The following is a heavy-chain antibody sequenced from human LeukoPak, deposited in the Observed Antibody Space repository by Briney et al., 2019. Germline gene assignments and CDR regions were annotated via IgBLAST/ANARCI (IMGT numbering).Heavy chain of an antibody. CDR3: AARNY. CDR1: GVSVSNNY. V-gene: IGHV3-53*01. CDR2: IYSRGAT. Sequence: GGSLRLSCAASGVSVSNNYMSWVPQAPGKGLEGVSVIYSRGATYYADSVKGRFTISRDNSKNTLYLQMNSLRVEDTAVYYCAARNYWGQGTLVTVSS. J-gene: IGHJ4*02. D-gene: IGHD1-14*01.